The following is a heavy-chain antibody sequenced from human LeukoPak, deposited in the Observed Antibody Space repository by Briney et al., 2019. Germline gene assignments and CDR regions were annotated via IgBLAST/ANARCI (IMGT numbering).Heavy chain of an antibody. CDR2: IGTAGDT. CDR1: GFTFSSYA. CDR3: ARDGRLYGMDV. D-gene: IGHD2-15*01. V-gene: IGHV3-13*01. J-gene: IGHJ6*02. Sequence: GGSLRLSCAASGFTFSSYAMSWVRQAPGKGLEWVSAIGTAGDTYYPGSVKGRFTISRENAKNSLYLQMNSLRAGDTAVYYCARDGRLYGMDVWGQGTTVTVSS.